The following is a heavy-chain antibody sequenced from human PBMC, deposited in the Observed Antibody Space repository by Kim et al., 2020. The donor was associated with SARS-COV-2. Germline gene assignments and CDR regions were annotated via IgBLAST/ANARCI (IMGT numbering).Heavy chain of an antibody. J-gene: IGHJ4*02. V-gene: IGHV4-38-2*02. CDR2: IYHSGST. D-gene: IGHD3-9*01. CDR1: GYSISSDYY. CDR3: ARDILTGLSDY. Sequence: SETLSLTCSVSGYSISSDYYWGWIRQPPGKGLEWIGSIYHSGSTYYNPSLKSRVTISVDTSKNHFSLKLSSVTAADTAMYYCARDILTGLSDYWGQGTQVTVSS.